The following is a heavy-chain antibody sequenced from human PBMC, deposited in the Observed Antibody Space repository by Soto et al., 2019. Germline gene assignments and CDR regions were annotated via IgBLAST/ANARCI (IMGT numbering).Heavy chain of an antibody. Sequence: SETLSLTCTVSGGSISRSTYYWGWIRQPPGKGLEWIGSIYYSGSTYYRPSLKSRVTISVDTSKNQFSLKLSSVTATDTAVYYCARQVPAAIRLGWFDPWGQGTLVTVSS. J-gene: IGHJ5*02. V-gene: IGHV4-39*01. CDR1: GGSISRSTYY. CDR3: ARQVPAAIRLGWFDP. CDR2: IYYSGST. D-gene: IGHD2-2*02.